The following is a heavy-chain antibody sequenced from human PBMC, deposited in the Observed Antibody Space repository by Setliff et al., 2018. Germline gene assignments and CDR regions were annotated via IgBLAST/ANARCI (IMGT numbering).Heavy chain of an antibody. CDR1: RFTFSSYA. CDR3: AKNGFGVVALGVNNWFDP. V-gene: IGHV3-30*04. Sequence: LRLSCAASRFTFSSYAMHWVRQPPGKGLEWVAVISYDGSNKYYADSVKGRFTISRDNSKNTLYLQMNSLRAEDTAVYYCAKNGFGVVALGVNNWFDPWGQGTLVTVSS. J-gene: IGHJ5*02. CDR2: ISYDGSNK. D-gene: IGHD3-10*01.